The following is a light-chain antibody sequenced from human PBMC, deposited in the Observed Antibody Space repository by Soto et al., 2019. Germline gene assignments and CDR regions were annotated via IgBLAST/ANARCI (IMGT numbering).Light chain of an antibody. CDR3: SSYTSSSSSYV. V-gene: IGLV2-14*01. Sequence: QSALTQPASVSGSPGQSITISCTESSSDIGAYNFVSWYQQHPGKAPKLMIYDVSDRPSGVSSRFSGSKSGNTASLTISGLQAEDEADYFCSSYTSSSSSYVFGTGTKLTVL. J-gene: IGLJ1*01. CDR1: SSDIGAYNF. CDR2: DVS.